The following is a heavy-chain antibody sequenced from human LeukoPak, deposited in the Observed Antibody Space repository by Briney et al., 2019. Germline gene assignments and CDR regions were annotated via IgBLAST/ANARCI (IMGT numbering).Heavy chain of an antibody. CDR2: IYYSGST. Sequence: SETLSLTCTVSGGSISRSNYYWGWIRQSPETGLEWIGRIYYSGSTYYNPSLKSRVTISVDTSQNQFSLKLTSVTAADTAVYFCARELYDSSGYYFGLGFEYWGQGALVTVSS. V-gene: IGHV4-39*02. CDR3: ARELYDSSGYYFGLGFEY. CDR1: GGSISRSNYY. D-gene: IGHD3-22*01. J-gene: IGHJ4*02.